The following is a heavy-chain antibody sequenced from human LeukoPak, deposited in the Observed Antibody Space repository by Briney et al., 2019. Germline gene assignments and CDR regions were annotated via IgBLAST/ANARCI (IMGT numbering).Heavy chain of an antibody. CDR1: GFTFSSYA. Sequence: PGGSLRLSCAASGFTFSSYAMSWVRQAPGKGLEWVSAISGSGGSTYYADSVKGRFTISRDNSKNTLYLQMNSLRAEDTAVYYCARDRGYYDSGRLPADWGQGTLVTVSS. CDR2: ISGSGGST. CDR3: ARDRGYYDSGRLPAD. V-gene: IGHV3-23*01. J-gene: IGHJ4*02. D-gene: IGHD3-22*01.